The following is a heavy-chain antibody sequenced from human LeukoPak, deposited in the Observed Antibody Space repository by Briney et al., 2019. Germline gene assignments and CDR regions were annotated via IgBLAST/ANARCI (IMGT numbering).Heavy chain of an antibody. Sequence: PSETLSLTCTVSGDSVSNGNYYWSWLRQPPGKGLEWIGYIYYSGSTNYNPSLKSRVTISVDTSKNQFSLKLSSVTAADTAVYYCARVNIEEWLRTAWFDYWGQGTLVTVSS. CDR3: ARVNIEEWLRTAWFDY. J-gene: IGHJ4*02. D-gene: IGHD5-12*01. CDR1: GDSVSNGNYY. V-gene: IGHV4-61*01. CDR2: IYYSGST.